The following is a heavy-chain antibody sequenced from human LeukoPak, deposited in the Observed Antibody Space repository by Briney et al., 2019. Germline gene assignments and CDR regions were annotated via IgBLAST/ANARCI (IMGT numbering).Heavy chain of an antibody. V-gene: IGHV4-34*01. CDR2: INHSGST. Sequence: SETLSLTCTVSGGSISSYYWSWIRQPPGKGLEWIGEINHSGSTNYNPSLKSRVTISVDTSKNQFSLKLSSVTAADTAVYYCARQELGINYWGQGTLVTVSS. D-gene: IGHD7-27*01. J-gene: IGHJ4*02. CDR3: ARQELGINY. CDR1: GGSISSYY.